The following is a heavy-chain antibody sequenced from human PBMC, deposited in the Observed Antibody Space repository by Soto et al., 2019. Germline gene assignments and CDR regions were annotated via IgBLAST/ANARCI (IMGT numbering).Heavy chain of an antibody. Sequence: GGSLRLSCAASGFTVSSNYMSWVRQAPGKGLEWVSVIYSGGSTYYADSVKGRFTISRDNSKNTLYLQMNSLRAEDTAVYYCAMAGFLEHFDYWGQGTLVTVSS. CDR1: GFTVSSNY. J-gene: IGHJ4*02. CDR3: AMAGFLEHFDY. V-gene: IGHV3-66*01. CDR2: IYSGGST. D-gene: IGHD3-3*01.